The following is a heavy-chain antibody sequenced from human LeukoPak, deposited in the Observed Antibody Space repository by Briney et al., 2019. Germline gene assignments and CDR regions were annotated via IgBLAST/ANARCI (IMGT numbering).Heavy chain of an antibody. CDR3: ARALITMIVVAPKRGFDY. V-gene: IGHV4-34*01. J-gene: IGHJ4*02. CDR1: GGSSSGYY. CDR2: INHSGST. D-gene: IGHD3-22*01. Sequence: KPSETLSLTCAVYGGSSSGYYWSWIRQPPGKGLEWIGEINHSGSTNYNPSLKSRVTISVDTSKNQFSLKLSSVTAADTAVYYCARALITMIVVAPKRGFDYWGQGTLVTVSS.